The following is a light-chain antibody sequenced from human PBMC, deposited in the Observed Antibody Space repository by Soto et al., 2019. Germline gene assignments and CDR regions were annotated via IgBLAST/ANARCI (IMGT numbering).Light chain of an antibody. J-gene: IGKJ2*01. CDR2: KAS. CDR3: QQYDTFSHT. Sequence: DIQMTQSPSTLSAFVGDTVTITCRASQNINNWLAWYQQKPGKAPKLLIYKASSLESGVPSEFSGSGSGTEFTLTISGLQPDDFATYYCQQYDTFSHTFGQGTKLEIK. CDR1: QNINNW. V-gene: IGKV1-5*03.